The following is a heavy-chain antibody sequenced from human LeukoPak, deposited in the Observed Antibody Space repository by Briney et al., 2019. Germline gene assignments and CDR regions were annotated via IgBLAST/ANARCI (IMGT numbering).Heavy chain of an antibody. D-gene: IGHD3-10*01. Sequence: SETLSLTCTVSGGSISSYYWSWIRQPPGKGLEWIGRVFTSGIISGNTNYNPSLKSRVTMSVDTSKNQLSLKLSSVTAADTAVYYCARRNPYYYDSGSSYNAFDNWGQGTLVTVSS. CDR2: VFTSGIISGNT. CDR3: ARRNPYYYDSGSSYNAFDN. CDR1: GGSISSYY. V-gene: IGHV4-4*07. J-gene: IGHJ4*02.